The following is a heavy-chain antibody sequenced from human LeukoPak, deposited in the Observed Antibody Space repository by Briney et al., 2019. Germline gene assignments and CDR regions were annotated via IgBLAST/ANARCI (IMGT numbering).Heavy chain of an antibody. CDR1: GFTFSSYW. CDR2: INTDGSST. D-gene: IGHD1-26*01. J-gene: IGHJ4*02. CDR3: AKDLFRSPQIDY. Sequence: GGSLRLSCAASGFTFSSYWMHWVRQAPGKGLVWVSRINTDGSSTSYADSVKGRFTISRDNTINSLYLQMNSLRAEDTAVYYCAKDLFRSPQIDYWGQGTLVTVSS. V-gene: IGHV3-74*01.